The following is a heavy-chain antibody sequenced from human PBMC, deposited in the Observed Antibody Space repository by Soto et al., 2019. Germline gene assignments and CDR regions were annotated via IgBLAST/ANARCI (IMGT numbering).Heavy chain of an antibody. CDR1: GYTFTTYG. CDR3: ARDDPILDPAATTLITSFGVIQNRFNV. CDR2: ISAYNGNT. Sequence: ASVKVSCKASGYTFTTYGISWVRQAPGQRLEWMGWISAYNGNTKYAHNFQGRVNMTTDTSTTTAYLELRSLRSDDTALYYCARDDPILDPAATTLITSFGVIQNRFNVWERRTMIT. J-gene: IGHJ3*01. D-gene: IGHD3-3*01. V-gene: IGHV1-18*04.